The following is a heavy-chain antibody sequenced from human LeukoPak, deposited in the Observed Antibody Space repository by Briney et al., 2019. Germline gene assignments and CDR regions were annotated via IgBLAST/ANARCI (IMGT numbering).Heavy chain of an antibody. D-gene: IGHD2-2*02. CDR1: GYTFTGYY. CDR2: INPNSGGT. Sequence: ASVKVSCKASGYTFTGYYMHWVRQAPGQGLEWMGRINPNSGGTNYAQKFQGRVTMTRDTSISTAYMELSRLRSDDTAVYYCASSGTDIVVVPAAIEGLDYWGQGTLVTVSS. J-gene: IGHJ4*02. CDR3: ASSGTDIVVVPAAIEGLDY. V-gene: IGHV1-2*06.